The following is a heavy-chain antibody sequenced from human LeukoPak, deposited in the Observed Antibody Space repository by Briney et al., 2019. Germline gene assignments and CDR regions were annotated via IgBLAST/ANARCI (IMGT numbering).Heavy chain of an antibody. J-gene: IGHJ1*01. CDR3: ARGGTYYDFWSGPAHGYFQH. CDR1: GGSISSGDDY. Sequence: SETLSLTCTVSGGSISSGDDYWNWVRQPPGKGLEWIGYIYYNGSTYYNPSLKSRVIISVDTSKNQFSLKLTSVTAADTAVYYCARGGTYYDFWSGPAHGYFQHWGQGTLVTVSS. CDR2: IYYNGST. V-gene: IGHV4-30-4*08. D-gene: IGHD3-3*01.